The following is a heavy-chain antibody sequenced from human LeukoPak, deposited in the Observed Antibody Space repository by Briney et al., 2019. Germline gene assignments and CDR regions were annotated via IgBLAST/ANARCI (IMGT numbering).Heavy chain of an antibody. D-gene: IGHD6-6*01. J-gene: IGHJ4*02. V-gene: IGHV3-48*01. CDR2: ISSSRTTI. Sequence: GGSLRLSCAASGFTFSNYGMDWVRQTPGKGLEGVSYISSSRTTISYADSVKGRFTISRDNARNSLFLQMNSLRVEDTAIYYCARGGAARPDYWGQGTLVTVSS. CDR3: ARGGAARPDY. CDR1: GFTFSNYG.